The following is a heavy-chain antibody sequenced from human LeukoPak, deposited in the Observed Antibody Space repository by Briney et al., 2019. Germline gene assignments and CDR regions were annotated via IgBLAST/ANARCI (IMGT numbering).Heavy chain of an antibody. V-gene: IGHV1-18*01. CDR1: GYTFTSYG. D-gene: IGHD1-26*01. Sequence: ASVKVSCKASGYTFTSYGIGWVRQAPGQGLEWMGWISAYNGNTNYAQKLQGRVTMTTDTSTSTAYMELRSLRSDDTAVYYCARWEILQLAFDSWGQGTLVTVSS. CDR3: ARWEILQLAFDS. CDR2: ISAYNGNT. J-gene: IGHJ4*02.